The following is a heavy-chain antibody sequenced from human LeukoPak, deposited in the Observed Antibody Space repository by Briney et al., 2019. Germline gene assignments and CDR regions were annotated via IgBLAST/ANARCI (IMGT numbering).Heavy chain of an antibody. V-gene: IGHV4-34*01. J-gene: IGHJ4*02. Sequence: SETLSLTCAVYGGSFSGYYWSWIRQPPGKGLEWIGEINHSGSTNYNPSLKSRVTISVDTSKNQFSLKLSSVTAADTAVYYCARGLGDLIFGVVIQYYFDYWGQGTLVTVSS. D-gene: IGHD3-3*01. CDR2: INHSGST. CDR1: GGSFSGYY. CDR3: ARGLGDLIFGVVIQYYFDY.